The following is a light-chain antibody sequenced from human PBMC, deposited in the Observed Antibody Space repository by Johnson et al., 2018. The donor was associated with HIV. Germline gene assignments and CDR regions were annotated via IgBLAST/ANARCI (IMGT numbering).Light chain of an antibody. Sequence: QSVLTQPPSVSAAPGQKVSISCSGSSSNIGDNYVSWYQQVPGTAPKLLIYEDTKRPSGIPDRFSGSKSGTSATLAITGLQTWDEADYYGETWDNSLNGGHVFGTWTNGIVL. J-gene: IGLJ1*01. CDR3: ETWDNSLNGGHV. CDR2: EDT. V-gene: IGLV1-51*02. CDR1: SSNIGDNY.